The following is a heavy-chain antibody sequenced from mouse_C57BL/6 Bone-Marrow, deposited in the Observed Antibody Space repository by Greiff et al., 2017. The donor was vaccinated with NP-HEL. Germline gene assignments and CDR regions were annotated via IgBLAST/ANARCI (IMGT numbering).Heavy chain of an antibody. D-gene: IGHD1-1*01. CDR2: INPDSSTI. Sequence: EVHLVESGGGLVQPGGSLKLSCAASGIDFSRYWMSWVRRAPGKGLEWIGEINPDSSTINYAPSLKDKFIISRDNAKNTLYLQMSKVRSEDTALYYCARPTVVAFYWYFDVWGTGTTVTVSS. CDR3: ARPTVVAFYWYFDV. J-gene: IGHJ1*03. V-gene: IGHV4-1*01. CDR1: GIDFSRYW.